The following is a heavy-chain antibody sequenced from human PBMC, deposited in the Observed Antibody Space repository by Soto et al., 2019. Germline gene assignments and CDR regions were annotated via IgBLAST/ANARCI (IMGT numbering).Heavy chain of an antibody. V-gene: IGHV4-39*01. CDR1: GGSISSSSYY. D-gene: IGHD3-22*01. J-gene: IGHJ6*02. Sequence: SETLSLTCTVSGGSISSSSYYWGWIRQPPGKGLEWIGSIYYSVSTYYNPSLKSRVTISVDTSKNQFSLKLSSVTAADTAVYYCARRLYYDSSGFEGGGMDVWGQGTTVT. CDR3: ARRLYYDSSGFEGGGMDV. CDR2: IYYSVST.